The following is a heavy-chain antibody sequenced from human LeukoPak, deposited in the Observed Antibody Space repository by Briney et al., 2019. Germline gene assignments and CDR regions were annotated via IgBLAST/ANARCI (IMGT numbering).Heavy chain of an antibody. CDR3: ARVTYYYDSSGYYYVDY. Sequence: GASVKVSCKASGYTFTGYYMHWVRQAPGQGLEWMGIINPSGGSTSYAQKFQGRVTMTRDTSTSTVYMELSSLRSEDTAVYYCARVTYYYDSSGYYYVDYWGQGTLVTVSS. V-gene: IGHV1-46*03. CDR1: GYTFTGYY. CDR2: INPSGGST. D-gene: IGHD3-22*01. J-gene: IGHJ4*02.